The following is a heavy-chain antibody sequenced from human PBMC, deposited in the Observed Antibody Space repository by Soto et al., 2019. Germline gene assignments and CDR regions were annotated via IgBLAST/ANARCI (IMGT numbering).Heavy chain of an antibody. J-gene: IGHJ4*02. CDR1: GGSISSSSYY. D-gene: IGHD3-22*01. CDR3: AGLASGSGFPYLRTPVNY. V-gene: IGHV4-39*01. CDR2: IYYSGST. Sequence: SETLSLTCTVSGGSISSSSYYWGWIRQPPGKGLEWIGSIYYSGSTYYNPSLKSRVTISVDTSKNQFSLKLSSVTAADTAVYYCAGLASGSGFPYLRTPVNYWGQGTLVTVSS.